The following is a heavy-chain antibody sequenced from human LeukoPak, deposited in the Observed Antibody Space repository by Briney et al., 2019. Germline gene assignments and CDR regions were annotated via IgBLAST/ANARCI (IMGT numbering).Heavy chain of an antibody. V-gene: IGHV4-59*08. CDR2: MYYSGNT. Sequence: SETLSLTCTVSGDSISSYYWSWIRQPPGKGLEWIGYMYYSGNTNYNPSLKSRVTMSVDTSKIQFSLKLTSVTAADTAVYYCARQPRGYCSGGSCYWFDYWGQGTLVTVSS. CDR1: GDSISSYY. J-gene: IGHJ4*02. D-gene: IGHD2-15*01. CDR3: ARQPRGYCSGGSCYWFDY.